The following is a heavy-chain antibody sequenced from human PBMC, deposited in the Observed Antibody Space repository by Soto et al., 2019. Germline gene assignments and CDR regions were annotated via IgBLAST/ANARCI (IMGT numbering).Heavy chain of an antibody. CDR2: IKSKTDGGTT. V-gene: IGHV3-15*01. D-gene: IGHD5-12*01. CDR3: TTVPDRWLTTVPNYYGMDV. Sequence: EVQLVESGGGLVKPGGSLRLSCAASGFTFSNAWMSWVRQAPGKGLEWVGRIKSKTDGGTTDYAAPVKGRFTISRDDSKNTLYLQMNSLKTEDTAVYYCTTVPDRWLTTVPNYYGMDVWGQGTTVTVSS. J-gene: IGHJ6*02. CDR1: GFTFSNAW.